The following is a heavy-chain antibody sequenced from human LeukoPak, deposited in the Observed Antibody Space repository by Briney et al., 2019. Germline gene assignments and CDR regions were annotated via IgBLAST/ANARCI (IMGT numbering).Heavy chain of an antibody. CDR3: ARHFRPFGRLQFMLDAFDI. CDR1: GGSISSSSYY. V-gene: IGHV4-39*01. D-gene: IGHD5-24*01. CDR2: IYYSGST. J-gene: IGHJ3*02. Sequence: PSETLSLTCTVSGGSISSSSYYWGWIRQPPGKGLEWIGSIYYSGSTYYNPSLKSRVTISVDTSKNQFSLKLSSVTAADTAVYYCARHFRPFGRLQFMLDAFDIWGQGTMVTVSS.